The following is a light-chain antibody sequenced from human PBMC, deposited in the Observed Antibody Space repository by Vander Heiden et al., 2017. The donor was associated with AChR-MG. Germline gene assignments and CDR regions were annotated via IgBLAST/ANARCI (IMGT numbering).Light chain of an antibody. V-gene: IGKV3-11*02. CDR3: QQRSNWPLT. CDR1: QGVSSN. J-gene: IGKJ4*01. Sequence: IVLTQSPATPSLSPGDPATLACRASQGVSSNLAWSQQKPGQAPRLLIYDASNRATGIPARFSGSGSGRDFTLTISSLEPEDFAVYYCQQRSNWPLTFGGGTKVEIK. CDR2: DAS.